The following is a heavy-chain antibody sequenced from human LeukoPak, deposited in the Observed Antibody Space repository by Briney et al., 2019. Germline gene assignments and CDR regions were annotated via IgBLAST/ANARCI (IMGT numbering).Heavy chain of an antibody. CDR2: IYTSGST. Sequence: PSETLSLTCTVSGGSISSYYWSWIRQPAGKGLEWVGRIYTSGSTNYDPSLKSRVTMSVDTSKNQFSLKLSSVTAADTAVYYCARDSYYDFWSGYLRGYYFDYWGQGTLVTVSS. D-gene: IGHD3-3*01. J-gene: IGHJ4*02. CDR3: ARDSYYDFWSGYLRGYYFDY. CDR1: GGSISSYY. V-gene: IGHV4-4*07.